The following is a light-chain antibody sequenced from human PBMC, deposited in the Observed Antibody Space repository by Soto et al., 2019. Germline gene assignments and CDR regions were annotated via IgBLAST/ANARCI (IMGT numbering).Light chain of an antibody. V-gene: IGKV3-15*01. CDR2: GAS. J-gene: IGKJ2*01. CDR3: QQYNNWPPYT. CDR1: QGVASG. Sequence: EIVMTQSPATLSVSPGERATLSCRASQGVASGLGWYQQKPGQAPRLLIYGASTRATGIPARFSGSGSGTEFTLTISSLQSEDYAVYYCQQYNNWPPYTFGQGTKVEIK.